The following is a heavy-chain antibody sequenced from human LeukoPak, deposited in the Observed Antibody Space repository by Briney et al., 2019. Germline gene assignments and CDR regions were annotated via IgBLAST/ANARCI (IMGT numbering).Heavy chain of an antibody. V-gene: IGHV3-49*04. D-gene: IGHD5-18*01. CDR1: GFSVGDHA. CDR3: SRGPIELWVHNGMDV. Sequence: GRSLRLSCKGSGFSVGDHAMSWVRQAPGQGLEWAGFIRSNAYRGTTEYAASVKGRFTISRDDSNNIAYLQMNSLKTEDTAVYYCSRGPIELWVHNGMDVWGQGTTVTVSS. CDR2: IRSNAYRGTT. J-gene: IGHJ6*02.